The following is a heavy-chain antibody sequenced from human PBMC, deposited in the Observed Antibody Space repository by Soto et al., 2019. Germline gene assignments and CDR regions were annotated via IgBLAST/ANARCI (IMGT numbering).Heavy chain of an antibody. V-gene: IGHV3-33*01. D-gene: IGHD3-9*01. CDR2: IWYDGSNK. J-gene: IGHJ4*02. CDR3: ARENYDILTGYYTPQGVFDY. CDR1: GFTFSSYG. Sequence: GGSLRLSCAASGFTFSSYGMHWVRQAPGKGLEWVAVIWYDGSNKYYADSVMGRFTISRDNSKNTLYLQMNSLRAEDTAVYYCARENYDILTGYYTPQGVFDYWGQGTLVTVSS.